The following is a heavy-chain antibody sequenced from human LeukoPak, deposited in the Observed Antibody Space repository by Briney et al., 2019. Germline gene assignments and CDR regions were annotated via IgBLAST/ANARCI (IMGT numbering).Heavy chain of an antibody. CDR3: APEGYDFWSGYKAGIPLGY. V-gene: IGHV3-30*02. CDR2: IRYDGSNK. CDR1: GFTFSSYG. D-gene: IGHD3-3*01. Sequence: GGSLRLSCAASGFTFSSYGMHWVRQAPGKGLGWVAFIRYDGSNKYYEDSVKGRFTISRDNSKNTLYLQMNSLRAEDTAVYYCAPEGYDFWSGYKAGIPLGYWGQGTLVTVSS. J-gene: IGHJ4*02.